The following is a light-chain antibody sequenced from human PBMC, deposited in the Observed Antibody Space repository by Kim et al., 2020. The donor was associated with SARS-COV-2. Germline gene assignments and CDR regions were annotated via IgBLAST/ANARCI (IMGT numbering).Light chain of an antibody. V-gene: IGKV3-11*01. J-gene: IGKJ4*01. CDR1: QSVSRF. Sequence: SPGESTPLSCMASQSVSRFFFRYQQQPGQAPRLLIYDASNRTTSIPAGIIGSGSGANFTPTIISIEPDEFAVYYCQQRRNWPLRTFGRGTKVDIK. CDR2: DAS. CDR3: QQRRNWPLRT.